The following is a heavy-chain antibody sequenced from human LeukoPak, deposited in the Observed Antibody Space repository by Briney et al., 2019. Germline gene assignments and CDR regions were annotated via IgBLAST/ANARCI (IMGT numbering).Heavy chain of an antibody. V-gene: IGHV3-23*01. Sequence: GGSMRLSCAASGFTFSNHAMSWVRQAPGKGLEWVSGISSSGSSTFFADHVKGRFTISRDNAKNSLYLQMTTLQAEDTAVYYCARRSPGTSSLFYYYMDVWGKGTTVTVSS. D-gene: IGHD1-26*01. CDR1: GFTFSNHA. CDR3: ARRSPGTSSLFYYYMDV. CDR2: ISSSGSST. J-gene: IGHJ6*03.